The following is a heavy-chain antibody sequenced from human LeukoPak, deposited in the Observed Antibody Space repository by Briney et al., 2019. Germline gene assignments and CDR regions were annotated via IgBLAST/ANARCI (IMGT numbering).Heavy chain of an antibody. CDR1: GGSVSSNSAS. J-gene: IGHJ4*02. D-gene: IGHD6-19*01. CDR3: ARESDRIGFDFDY. Sequence: SQTLSLTCAISGGSVSSNSASWNWIRQSPSRGLEWLGRTYYRSKWYYDYTLSVKSRIIINPDTSKNQFSLHLNSVPPEDTAVYYCARESDRIGFDFDYWGQGTLVTVSS. V-gene: IGHV6-1*01. CDR2: TYYRSKWYY.